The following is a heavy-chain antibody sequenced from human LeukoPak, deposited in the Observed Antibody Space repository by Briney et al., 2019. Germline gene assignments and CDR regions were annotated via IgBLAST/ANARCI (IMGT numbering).Heavy chain of an antibody. CDR3: ARDLTQAYFDY. CDR1: GGSFSGYY. J-gene: IGHJ4*02. V-gene: IGHV4-34*01. D-gene: IGHD1-14*01. CDR2: INHSGST. Sequence: PSETLSLTCAVYGGSFSGYYWSWIRQPPGKGLEWIGEINHSGSTNYNPSLKSRVTISVDTSKNQFSLKLSSVTAADTAVYYCARDLTQAYFDYWGQGTLVTISS.